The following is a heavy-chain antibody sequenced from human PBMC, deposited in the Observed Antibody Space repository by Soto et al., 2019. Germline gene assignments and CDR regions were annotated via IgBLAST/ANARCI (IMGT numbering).Heavy chain of an antibody. Sequence: QVQLQESGPGLVKPSQTLSLTCTVSGGSISSGGYYWSWIRQHPGKGLEWIGYIYYSGSTYYNPSLKSRVTISVDTSKNQCSLKLSSVTAADTAVYYCARETTFGGALLQHWGQGTLVTVSS. V-gene: IGHV4-31*03. CDR1: GGSISSGGYY. J-gene: IGHJ1*01. D-gene: IGHD3-16*01. CDR2: IYYSGST. CDR3: ARETTFGGALLQH.